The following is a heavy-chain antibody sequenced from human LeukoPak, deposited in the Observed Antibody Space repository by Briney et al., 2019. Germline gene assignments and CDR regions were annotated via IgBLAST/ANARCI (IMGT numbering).Heavy chain of an antibody. CDR2: IYYSGST. J-gene: IGHJ2*01. CDR1: GGSINSYY. CDR3: ARDSDLRQINWYFDL. Sequence: PSETLSLTCTVSGGSINSYYWSWIRQPPGKGLEWIGYIYYSGSTKYNPSLKSRATISVDTSKNQFSLKLSSVTAADTAAYYCARDSDLRQINWYFDLWGRGTLVTVSS. V-gene: IGHV4-59*01. D-gene: IGHD5-12*01.